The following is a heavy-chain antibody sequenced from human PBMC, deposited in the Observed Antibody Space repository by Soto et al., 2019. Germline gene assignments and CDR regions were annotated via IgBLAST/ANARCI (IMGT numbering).Heavy chain of an antibody. CDR1: GFTFANAW. D-gene: IGHD1-26*01. CDR2: IKSKTDGGTT. Sequence: GGSLRLSCAASGFTFANAWMSWVRQAPGKGLEWVGRIKSKTDGGTTDYAAPVTGRFTISRDDSKNTLSLQMNSLRAEDTAVYYCAKAILDYYLGIDYWGQGTLVTVSS. J-gene: IGHJ4*02. V-gene: IGHV3-15*01. CDR3: AKAILDYYLGIDY.